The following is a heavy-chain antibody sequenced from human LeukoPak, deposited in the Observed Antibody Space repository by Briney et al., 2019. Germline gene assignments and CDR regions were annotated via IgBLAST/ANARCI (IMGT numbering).Heavy chain of an antibody. CDR3: AKGGGYSGYDLMDY. CDR2: ISGSGGST. J-gene: IGHJ4*02. Sequence: GGSLRLSCAASGFIFNSHSMNWVRQAPGKGLEWVSAISGSGGSTYYADSVKGRFTISRDNSKNTLYLQMNSLRADDTAVYYCAKGGGYSGYDLMDYWGQGTLVTVSS. CDR1: GFIFNSHS. V-gene: IGHV3-23*01. D-gene: IGHD5-12*01.